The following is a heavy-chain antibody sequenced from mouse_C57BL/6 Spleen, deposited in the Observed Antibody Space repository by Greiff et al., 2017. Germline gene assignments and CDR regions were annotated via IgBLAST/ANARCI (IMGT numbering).Heavy chain of an antibody. CDR1: GYAFSSSW. V-gene: IGHV1-82*01. Sequence: VKLVESGPELVKPGASVKISCKASGYAFSSSWMNWVKQRPGKGLEWIGRIYPGDGDTNYNGKFKGKATLTADKSSSTAYLQLSSLTSEDSAVYFCARYGYDGMDYWGQGTSVTVSS. D-gene: IGHD2-2*01. J-gene: IGHJ4*01. CDR3: ARYGYDGMDY. CDR2: IYPGDGDT.